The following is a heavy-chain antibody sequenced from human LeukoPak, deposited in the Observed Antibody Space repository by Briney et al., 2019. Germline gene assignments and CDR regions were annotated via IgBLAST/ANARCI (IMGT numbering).Heavy chain of an antibody. CDR2: ISGSGDST. V-gene: IGHV3-23*01. D-gene: IGHD3-3*01. CDR3: AKGAYYAD. J-gene: IGHJ4*02. CDR1: GFNFSDYY. Sequence: HPGGSLRLSCAASGFNFSDYYMSWIRQAPGKGLEWVSTISGSGDSTYYADSVKGRFTSSRDNSKNTLYLQMNSLRAEDTAVYYCAKGAYYADWGQGTLVTVSS.